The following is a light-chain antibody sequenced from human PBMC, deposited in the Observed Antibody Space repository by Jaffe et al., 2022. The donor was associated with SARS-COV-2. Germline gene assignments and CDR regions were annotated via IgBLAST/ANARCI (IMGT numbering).Light chain of an antibody. J-gene: IGKJ2*01. CDR2: AAS. V-gene: IGKV1-39*01. Sequence: DIQMTQSPSSLSASVGDRVTITCRASQHISNYLNWYQQKPGKAPKLLIYAASTLQGGVPSRFSGSGSGTEFTLMISSLQPDDFASYYCQQSFSTSPYTFGQGTKLEI. CDR3: QQSFSTSPYT. CDR1: QHISNY.